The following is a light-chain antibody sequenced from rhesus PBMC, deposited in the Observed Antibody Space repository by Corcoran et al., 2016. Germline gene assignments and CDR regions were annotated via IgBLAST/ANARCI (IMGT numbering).Light chain of an antibody. Sequence: DIQMTQSPSSLSASVGDTVTITCRASQSISSWLAWYQQKPGKAPKLLIYKASSLQSWVPSRFSGSGSGTDFTLTISSLQSEDFATYYCQQYSSSPRTFGQGTKVEIK. CDR2: KAS. CDR1: QSISSW. V-gene: IGKV1-22*01. J-gene: IGKJ1*01. CDR3: QQYSSSPRT.